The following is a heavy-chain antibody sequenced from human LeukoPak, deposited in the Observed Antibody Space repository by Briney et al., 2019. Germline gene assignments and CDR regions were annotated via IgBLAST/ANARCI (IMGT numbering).Heavy chain of an antibody. V-gene: IGHV1-18*01. CDR3: ATDDLSGSYYNYFHY. J-gene: IGHJ4*02. Sequence: ASVKLSCKASGYTFTSYGISWVRQAPGQGLEWMGRISAYNGNTNYAQKLQGRVTMTTDTSTSTAYMELRSLRSDDTAVYYCATDDLSGSYYNYFHYWGQGTLVTVSS. CDR1: GYTFTSYG. CDR2: ISAYNGNT. D-gene: IGHD1-26*01.